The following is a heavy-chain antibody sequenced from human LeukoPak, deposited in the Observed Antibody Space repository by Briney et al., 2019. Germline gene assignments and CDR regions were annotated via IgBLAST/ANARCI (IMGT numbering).Heavy chain of an antibody. J-gene: IGHJ3*02. CDR2: ISSSNSTI. CDR3: ARDLNSGRSAFDI. V-gene: IGHV3-48*01. Sequence: GGSLRLSCAASAITFSSYSMNWVCQAPGKGLEWVSYISSSNSTIYYADSVKGRFTISRDNAKNSLYLQMNSLRAEDTAVYYCARDLNSGRSAFDIWGQGTMVTVSS. D-gene: IGHD4-23*01. CDR1: AITFSSYS.